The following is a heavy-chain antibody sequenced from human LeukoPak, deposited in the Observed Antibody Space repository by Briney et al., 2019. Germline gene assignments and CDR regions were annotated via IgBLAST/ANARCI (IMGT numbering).Heavy chain of an antibody. V-gene: IGHV3-48*03. D-gene: IGHD2-15*01. J-gene: IGHJ5*02. Sequence: GGSLRLSCTVSGFTLSSYEMSWIRQAPGKGLEWVSSIDYDGGSGHYADSVKGRFTISRDNAKNSLYLQMNSLRAEDTAVYSCARGADGVSSNSRGWFDPWGQGTLVTVSS. CDR3: ARGADGVSSNSRGWFDP. CDR2: IDYDGGSG. CDR1: GFTLSSYE.